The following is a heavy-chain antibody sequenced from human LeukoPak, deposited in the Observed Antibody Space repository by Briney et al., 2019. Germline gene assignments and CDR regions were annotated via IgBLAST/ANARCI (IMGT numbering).Heavy chain of an antibody. CDR3: ARDAFRSGWLN. D-gene: IGHD6-19*01. CDR2: ISSSGSTT. CDR1: GFTFSTHE. J-gene: IGHJ4*02. V-gene: IGHV3-48*03. Sequence: GGSPRLSCAASGFTFSTHEMNWVRQAPGKGLEWVSYISSSGSTTYYADSVKGRFTISRDNAKNSLYLQMNSLRAEDTAVYYCARDAFRSGWLNRGQGTLVTVSS.